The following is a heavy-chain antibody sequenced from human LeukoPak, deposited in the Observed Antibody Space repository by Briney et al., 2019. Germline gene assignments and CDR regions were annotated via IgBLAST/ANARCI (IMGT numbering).Heavy chain of an antibody. V-gene: IGHV4-4*02. CDR1: GGSISSSNW. CDR2: SYHSGST. CDR3: ARTSAEYSNSWIDS. D-gene: IGHD6-6*01. Sequence: SETLSLTCAVSGGSISSSNWWSWVRQPPGKGLEWIGESYHSGSTYSNPSLQSRVTISVDKSKNHFSLKLTSVTAADTAVYYCARTSAEYSNSWIDSWGQGTLVTVSS. J-gene: IGHJ5*01.